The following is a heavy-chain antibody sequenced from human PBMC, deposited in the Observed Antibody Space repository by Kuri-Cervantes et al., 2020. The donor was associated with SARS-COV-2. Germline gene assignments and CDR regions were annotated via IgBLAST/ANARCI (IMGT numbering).Heavy chain of an antibody. CDR2: IWYDGSNK. J-gene: IGHJ5*02. CDR1: GFTFSSYG. CDR3: ARMDYDFWSGYYPKGGFDP. D-gene: IGHD3-3*01. V-gene: IGHV3-33*01. Sequence: GESLKISCAASGFTFSSYGMHWVRQAPGKGLEWVAVIWYDGSNKYYADSVKGRFTISRDNSKNTLYLQMNSLRAEDTAVYYCARMDYDFWSGYYPKGGFDPWGQGTLVTVSS.